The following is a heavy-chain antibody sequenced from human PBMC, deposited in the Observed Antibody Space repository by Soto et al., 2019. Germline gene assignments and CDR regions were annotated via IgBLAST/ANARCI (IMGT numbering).Heavy chain of an antibody. Sequence: EVQLVESGGGLVQPGGSLRLSCAASGFTFSSYSMNWVRQAPGRGLEWGLYTSSSSSTIYYADSVKGRFTISRDNAKNSLYLQMISMRGEETGVYYCARGIQGCPFDPWGQGPLVSVSS. D-gene: IGHD2-2*01. CDR1: GFTFSSYS. CDR3: ARGIQGCPFDP. J-gene: IGHJ5*02. CDR2: TSSSSSTI. V-gene: IGHV3-48*04.